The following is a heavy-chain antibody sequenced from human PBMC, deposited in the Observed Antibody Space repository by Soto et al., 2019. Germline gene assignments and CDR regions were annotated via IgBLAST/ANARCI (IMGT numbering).Heavy chain of an antibody. CDR2: VYSGGTT. CDR1: GGPMWQYH. Sequence: SVTMYPNSTSSGGPMWQYHWRWVRPAPWKGLERIGRVYSGGTTTYNPSLKSRVTMSVDTSKNQFSPNLSSVTAADTAVYYCAKEAPWYFYCSSSSCPNWFDPWGQGILVTVSS. CDR3: AKEAPWYFYCSSSSCPNWFDP. J-gene: IGHJ5*02. V-gene: IGHV4-4*07. D-gene: IGHD2-2*01.